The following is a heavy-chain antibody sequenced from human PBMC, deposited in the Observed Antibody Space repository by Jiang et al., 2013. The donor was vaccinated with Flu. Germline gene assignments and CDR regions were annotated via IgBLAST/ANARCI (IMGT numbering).Heavy chain of an antibody. V-gene: IGHV4-30-2*01. J-gene: IGHJ4*02. Sequence: SGPGLVKPSQMLSLTCVVSGGSISSGGYSWNWIRQPPGKGLEWIGYIYHSGTTNYSPSLKGRVTISLDRSKNRFSLQLSSVTAADTAVYYCVASYSGYDFGYWGQGTLVTVSS. D-gene: IGHD5-12*01. CDR2: IYHSGTT. CDR3: VASYSGYDFGY. CDR1: GGSISSGGYS.